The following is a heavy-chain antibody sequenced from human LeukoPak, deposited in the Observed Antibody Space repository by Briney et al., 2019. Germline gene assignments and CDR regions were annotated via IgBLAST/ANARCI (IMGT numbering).Heavy chain of an antibody. CDR3: AHSGYNILTGYETLDY. D-gene: IGHD3-9*01. Sequence: SGPTLVKPTQTLTLTCSFSGFSLSTSGVGVGWIRQPPGKALEWLALVYWDDDERYSPSLKSRLTITKDTSKNQVVLTMTNMDPVDTATYYCAHSGYNILTGYETLDYWGQGILVTVSS. J-gene: IGHJ4*02. CDR2: VYWDDDE. CDR1: GFSLSTSGVG. V-gene: IGHV2-5*02.